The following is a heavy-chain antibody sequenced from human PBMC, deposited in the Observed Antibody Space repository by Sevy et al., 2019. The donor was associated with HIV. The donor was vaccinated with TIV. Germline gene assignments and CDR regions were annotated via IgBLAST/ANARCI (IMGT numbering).Heavy chain of an antibody. Sequence: ASVKVSCKASGYTFTSYVMHWVRQAPGQRLQWMGWINTGNGDTKYSEKLQGRVTITRDTSASTAYKELSSLRSEDTAVYYCVRDRGGSGDFDYWGQGTLVTVSS. D-gene: IGHD3-10*01. CDR1: GYTFTSYV. J-gene: IGHJ4*02. V-gene: IGHV1-3*04. CDR3: VRDRGGSGDFDY. CDR2: INTGNGDT.